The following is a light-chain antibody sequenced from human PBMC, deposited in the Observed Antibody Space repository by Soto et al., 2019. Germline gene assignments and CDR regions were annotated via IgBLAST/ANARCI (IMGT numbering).Light chain of an antibody. CDR1: NSNIGNNY. J-gene: IGLJ1*01. CDR2: DNN. CDR3: GTWDSSLSAGV. Sequence: QLVLTQPPSVSATPGQTVTISCSGSNSNIGNNYVSWYQQLPGTAPKLLIYDNNKRPSEIPDRFSGSKSGPSATLGITGLQTGDEADYYCGTWDSSLSAGVFGTGTKLTVL. V-gene: IGLV1-51*01.